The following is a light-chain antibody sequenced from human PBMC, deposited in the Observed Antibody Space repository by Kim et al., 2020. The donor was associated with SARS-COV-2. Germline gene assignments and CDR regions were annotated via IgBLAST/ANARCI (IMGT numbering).Light chain of an antibody. Sequence: QSALTQPASVSGSPGQSITISCTGTSSDVGSYNLVSWYQQHPGKAPKLMIYEVSKRPSGVSNRFSGSKSGNTASLTISGLQAEDEADYYCCSYAGSSTLVFGGGIQLTVL. CDR3: CSYAGSSTLV. V-gene: IGLV2-23*02. CDR1: SSDVGSYNL. CDR2: EVS. J-gene: IGLJ2*01.